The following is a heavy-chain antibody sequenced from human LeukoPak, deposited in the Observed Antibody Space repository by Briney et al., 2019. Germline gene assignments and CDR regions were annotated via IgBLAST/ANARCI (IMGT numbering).Heavy chain of an antibody. CDR1: GFTFSTYW. CDR2: INTDGSTT. J-gene: IGHJ6*04. Sequence: GGSLRLSCVVSGFTFSTYWMYWVRQAPGKGLVWVSRINTDGSTTNYADSVKGRFTISRDNAKNSLYLQTNSLRAEDTAVYYCAELGITMIGGVWGKGTTVTISS. CDR3: AELGITMIGGV. D-gene: IGHD3-10*02. V-gene: IGHV3-74*01.